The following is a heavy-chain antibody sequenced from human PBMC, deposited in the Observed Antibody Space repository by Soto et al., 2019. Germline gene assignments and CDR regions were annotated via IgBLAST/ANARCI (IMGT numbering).Heavy chain of an antibody. J-gene: IGHJ3*02. CDR1: GYNFTSYG. CDR3: ARDLYYSSGRYFDHDAFDI. CDR2: ISPHNDRT. V-gene: IGHV1-18*01. Sequence: GXSVKGSFKTAGYNFTSYGISWVRQATGQGLEWMGWISPHNDRTKYARRFQDRVTMTTETPTSTVYMELGSLRSDDTAVYYCARDLYYSSGRYFDHDAFDIWGQGTVVTVSS. D-gene: IGHD6-19*01.